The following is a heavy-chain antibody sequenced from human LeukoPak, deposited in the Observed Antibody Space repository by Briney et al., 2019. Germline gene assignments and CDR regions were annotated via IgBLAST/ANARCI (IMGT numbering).Heavy chain of an antibody. CDR1: GYSISSGYY. CDR3: ARRSCSSTSCYPLDAFDI. D-gene: IGHD2-2*01. V-gene: IGHV4-38-2*01. J-gene: IGHJ3*02. CDR2: IYHSGST. Sequence: SETLSLTCAVSGYSISSGYYWGWIRQPPGTGLEWIGSIYHSGSTYYNPSLKSRVTISVDMSKNQFSLKLSSVTAADTAVYYCARRSCSSTSCYPLDAFDIWGQGTMVTISS.